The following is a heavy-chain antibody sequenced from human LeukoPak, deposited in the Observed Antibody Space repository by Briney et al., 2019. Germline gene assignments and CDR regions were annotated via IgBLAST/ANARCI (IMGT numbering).Heavy chain of an antibody. CDR3: ARASGSYYYDSSGYYAFDI. V-gene: IGHV1-18*01. CDR2: ISAYNGTT. Sequence: ASVKVSCKASGYTFTSYGISWVRQAPGQGLEWMGWISAYNGTTNYAQKLQGRVTMTTDTSTSTAYMELSRLRSDDTAVYYCARASGSYYYDSSGYYAFDIWGQGTMVTVSS. D-gene: IGHD3-22*01. J-gene: IGHJ3*02. CDR1: GYTFTSYG.